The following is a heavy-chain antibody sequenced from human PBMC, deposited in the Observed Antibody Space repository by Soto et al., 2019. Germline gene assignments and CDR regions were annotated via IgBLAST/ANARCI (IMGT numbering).Heavy chain of an antibody. CDR3: ARDLDGLHDDTSGPFPRPG. CDR2: IHSSGSI. Sequence: SETLSLTCTVSGGSISSDDYYWSWIRQDPGRGLEWIGYIHSSGSIYYNPSLKSRATMSIDTAGNQFSLKVSSVTVADTAVYYCARDLDGLHDDTSGPFPRPGWGQGTLVTSPQ. V-gene: IGHV4-30-4*01. J-gene: IGHJ1*01. D-gene: IGHD3-22*01. CDR1: GGSISSDDYY.